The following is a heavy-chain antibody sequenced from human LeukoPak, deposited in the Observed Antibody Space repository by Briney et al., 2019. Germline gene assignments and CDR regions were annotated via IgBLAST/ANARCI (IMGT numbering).Heavy chain of an antibody. J-gene: IGHJ6*02. CDR3: ATTALRYFNWYYGMDV. CDR2: ISYDGSIK. CDR1: GFTFSTYA. D-gene: IGHD3-9*01. Sequence: GGSLRLSCAASGFTFSTYAMHWVRQAPGKGLEWVAVISYDGSIKYYADSVKGRFTISRDNSKNTLYLQMNSLRAEDTAVYYCATTALRYFNWYYGMDVWGQGTTVTVSS. V-gene: IGHV3-30*14.